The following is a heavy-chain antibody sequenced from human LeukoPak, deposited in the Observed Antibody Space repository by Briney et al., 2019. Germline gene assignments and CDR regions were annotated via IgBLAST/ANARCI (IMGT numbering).Heavy chain of an antibody. CDR1: GGPISSGGYY. Sequence: PSETLSLTCTVSGGPISSGGYYWSWIRQHPGKGLEWIGYIYYSGSTYYNPSLKSRVTISVDTSKNQFSLKLSSVTAADTAVYYCARVHSGSYSGVYYFDYWGQGTLVTVSS. V-gene: IGHV4-31*03. CDR3: ARVHSGSYSGVYYFDY. J-gene: IGHJ4*02. D-gene: IGHD1-26*01. CDR2: IYYSGST.